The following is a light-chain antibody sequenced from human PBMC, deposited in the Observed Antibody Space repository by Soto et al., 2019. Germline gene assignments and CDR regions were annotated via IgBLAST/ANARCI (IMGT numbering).Light chain of an antibody. Sequence: AIQLTQSPSSLSASVGDRVTITCRASQGISSALAWYQQKPGTAPKLLIYDASSLESGVPSSFSGSGSGTDFTLTISSLQPEDFATCYCQQFNSYPPLTFGGGPKVEIK. V-gene: IGKV1-13*02. CDR2: DAS. CDR1: QGISSA. CDR3: QQFNSYPPLT. J-gene: IGKJ4*02.